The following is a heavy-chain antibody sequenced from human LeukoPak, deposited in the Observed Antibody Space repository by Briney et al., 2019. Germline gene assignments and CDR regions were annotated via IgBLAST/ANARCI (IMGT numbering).Heavy chain of an antibody. CDR2: IWYDGSNK. Sequence: GGSLRLSCAPSGFTFSSSSMHWVPHAPGKGLEWGADIWYDGSNKYYADSVKGRCTISRDNSKNTLYLQMNSLRAEDTAVYHCARAVVHGSGSPYTGVDAFDIWGQGAMVTVSS. CDR3: ARAVVHGSGSPYTGVDAFDI. CDR1: GFTFSSSS. D-gene: IGHD3-10*01. J-gene: IGHJ3*02. V-gene: IGHV3-33*01.